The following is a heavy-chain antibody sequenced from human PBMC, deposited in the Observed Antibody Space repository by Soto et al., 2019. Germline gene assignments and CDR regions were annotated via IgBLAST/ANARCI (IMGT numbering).Heavy chain of an antibody. CDR1: GFTFSSYG. D-gene: IGHD6-13*01. Sequence: GGSLRLSCAASGFTFSSYGMHWVRQAPGKGLEWVAVISYDGSNKYYADSVKGRFTISRDNSKNTLYLQMNSLRAEDTAVYYCAKAKNSSSWYCGMDVWGQGTTVTVSS. CDR2: ISYDGSNK. J-gene: IGHJ6*02. V-gene: IGHV3-30*18. CDR3: AKAKNSSSWYCGMDV.